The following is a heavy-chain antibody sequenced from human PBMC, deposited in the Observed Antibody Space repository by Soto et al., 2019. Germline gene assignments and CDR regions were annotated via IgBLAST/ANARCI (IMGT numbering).Heavy chain of an antibody. CDR3: ARGGLYDFWSGLFD. CDR1: GASVTSGASY. V-gene: IGHV4-30-4*01. D-gene: IGHD3-3*01. CDR2: MHDSGTT. Sequence: SQTLSLTCSVSGASVTSGASYWNWIRQTPGTGLEWLGYMHDSGTTSYNPSLKSRVTISRDTSKNQFSLKLTSVSAADTAVYFCARGGLYDFWSGLFDGGQGLRVTSPQ. J-gene: IGHJ4*02.